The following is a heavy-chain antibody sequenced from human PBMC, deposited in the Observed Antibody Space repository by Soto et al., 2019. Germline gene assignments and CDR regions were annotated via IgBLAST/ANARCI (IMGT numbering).Heavy chain of an antibody. CDR3: ARGDGDYGGGMDV. CDR2: ISYDGSNK. CDR1: GFTFSSYA. Sequence: QVQLVESGGGVVQPGRSLRLSCAASGFTFSSYAMHWVRQAPGKGLEWVAVISYDGSNKYYADSVKGRFTISRDNSKNTLNLQMNSLRAEDTAVYYCARGDGDYGGGMDVWGQGTTVTVSS. D-gene: IGHD4-17*01. J-gene: IGHJ6*02. V-gene: IGHV3-30-3*01.